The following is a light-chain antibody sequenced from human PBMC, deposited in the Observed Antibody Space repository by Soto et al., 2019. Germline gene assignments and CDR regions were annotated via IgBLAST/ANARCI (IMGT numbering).Light chain of an antibody. CDR1: SSNIGSNT. CDR3: VAWDDSLNGYVV. Sequence: QSVLTQPPSASGTPGQRVTISCSGSSSNIGSNTVNWYQQLPGTAPKLVIYSNNQRPSGVPDRISGSKSGTSASLAISGRQSEDEADYYCVAWDDSLNGYVVFGGGTKVTVL. V-gene: IGLV1-44*01. J-gene: IGLJ2*01. CDR2: SNN.